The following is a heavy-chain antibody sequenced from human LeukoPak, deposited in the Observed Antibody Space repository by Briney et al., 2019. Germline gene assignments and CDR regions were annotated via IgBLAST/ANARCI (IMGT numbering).Heavy chain of an antibody. CDR3: ARGYYDFWSGYYAFFDY. J-gene: IGHJ4*02. V-gene: IGHV1-3*01. CDR1: GYTFTSYA. Sequence: ASVKVACKASGYTFTSYAMHWVRQAPGQRLEWMAWINAGNGNTKCSQKFQGRVTITRDTSASTAYMELSSLRSEDTAVYYCARGYYDFWSGYYAFFDYWGQGTLVTVSS. D-gene: IGHD3-3*01. CDR2: INAGNGNT.